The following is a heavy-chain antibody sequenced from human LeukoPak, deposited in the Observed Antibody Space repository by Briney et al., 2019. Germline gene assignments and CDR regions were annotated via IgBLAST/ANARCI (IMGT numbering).Heavy chain of an antibody. CDR1: GFTFSSYW. J-gene: IGHJ4*02. D-gene: IGHD4-17*01. CDR2: IKQDGSEK. Sequence: GGSLRLSCAASGFTFSSYWMSWVRQAPGKGLEWVANIKQDGSEKYYVDSVKGRFTISRDNAKNSLYLQMNSLRAEDTVVYYCARVDPGDYFDYWGQGTLVTVSS. V-gene: IGHV3-7*03. CDR3: ARVDPGDYFDY.